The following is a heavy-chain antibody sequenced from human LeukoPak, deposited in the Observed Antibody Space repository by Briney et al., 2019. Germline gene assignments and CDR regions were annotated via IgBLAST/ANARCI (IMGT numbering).Heavy chain of an antibody. CDR3: ARDGSPRNGYDNFYI. V-gene: IGHV1-2*02. CDR2: INPKNGDT. Sequence: ASVKVSCKASGYTFSGFYINWVRQAPGQGLEWMGWINPKNGDTHYAQDFLGRVTMTRDTSISTAYMELSRLTSDDTAVYYCARDGSPRNGYDNFYIWGQGTLVTVSS. D-gene: IGHD5-18*01. CDR1: GYTFSGFY. J-gene: IGHJ4*02.